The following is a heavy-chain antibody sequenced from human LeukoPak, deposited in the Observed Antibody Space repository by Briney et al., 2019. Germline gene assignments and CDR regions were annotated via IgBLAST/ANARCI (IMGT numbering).Heavy chain of an antibody. CDR1: GYSFSTYT. CDR2: INAGNGNT. D-gene: IGHD5-24*01. J-gene: IGHJ4*02. CDR3: AREIDRDDYNRFFDY. V-gene: IGHV1-3*01. Sequence: ASVKVSCRASGYSFSTYTMNWVRQAPGQRLEWMGWINAGNGNTKYSQKFQGRVTITRDTSASTAYMEMRSLRSEDTAVYYCAREIDRDDYNRFFDYWGQGTLVTVSS.